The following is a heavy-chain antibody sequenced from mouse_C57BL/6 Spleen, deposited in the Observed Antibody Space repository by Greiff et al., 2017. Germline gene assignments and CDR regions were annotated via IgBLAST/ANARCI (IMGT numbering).Heavy chain of an antibody. J-gene: IGHJ3*01. CDR2: IHPSDSDT. D-gene: IGHD4-1*01. CDR1: GYTFTSYW. Sequence: VKLQESGAELVKPGASVKVSCKASGYTFTSYWMHWVKQRPGQGLEWIGRIHPSDSDTNYNQKFKGKATLTVDKSSSTAYMQLSSLTSEDSAVYYCATDWEGAYWGQGTLVTVSA. CDR3: ATDWEGAY. V-gene: IGHV1-74*01.